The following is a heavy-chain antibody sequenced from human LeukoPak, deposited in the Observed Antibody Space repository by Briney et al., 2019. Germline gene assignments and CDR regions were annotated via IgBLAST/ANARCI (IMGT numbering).Heavy chain of an antibody. CDR2: IIPIFGIA. J-gene: IGHJ5*02. V-gene: IGHV1-69*04. D-gene: IGHD3-3*01. Sequence: SVKVSCKASGGTFSSYAISWVRQAPGQGLEWMGRIIPIFGIANYAQKFQGRVTITADKSTSTAYMELSSLRSEDTAVYYCAREASGSNYDFWSGYSEWFDPWGQGTPVTVSS. CDR3: AREASGSNYDFWSGYSEWFDP. CDR1: GGTFSSYA.